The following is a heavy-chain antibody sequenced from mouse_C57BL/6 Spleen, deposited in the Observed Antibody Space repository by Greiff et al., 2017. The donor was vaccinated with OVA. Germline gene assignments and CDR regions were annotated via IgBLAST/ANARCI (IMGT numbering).Heavy chain of an antibody. D-gene: IGHD2-4*01. J-gene: IGHJ2*01. V-gene: IGHV1-69*01. CDR1: GYTFTSYW. CDR3: ARHFYYDYENYFDY. Sequence: QVQLQQPGAELVMPGASVKLSCKASGYTFTSYWMHWVKQRPGQGLEWIGEIDPSDSYTNYNQKFKGKSTLTVDKSSSTAYMQLSSLTSEDSAVYYCARHFYYDYENYFDYWGQGTTLTVSS. CDR2: IDPSDSYT.